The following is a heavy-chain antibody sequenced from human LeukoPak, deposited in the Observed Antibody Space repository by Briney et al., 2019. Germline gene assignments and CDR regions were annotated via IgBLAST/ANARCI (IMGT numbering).Heavy chain of an antibody. J-gene: IGHJ4*02. CDR3: VRLPYDSSGYYYWYYFDY. CDR2: IRYDGSNK. Sequence: GGSLRLSCAASGFTFSSYGMHWVRQAPGKGLEWVAFIRYDGSNKYYADSVKGRFTISRDNSKNTLYLQMNSLRADDTAWYYCVRLPYDSSGYYYWYYFDYWGQGTLVTVSS. CDR1: GFTFSSYG. D-gene: IGHD3-22*01. V-gene: IGHV3-30*02.